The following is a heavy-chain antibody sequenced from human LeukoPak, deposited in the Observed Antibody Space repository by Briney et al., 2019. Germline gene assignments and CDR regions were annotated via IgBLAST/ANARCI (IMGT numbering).Heavy chain of an antibody. Sequence: PSETLSLTCTVSGYSISSGYYWGWIRQPPGQGLEWIGEINHSGSTNYNPSLKSRVTISVDTSKNQFSLKLSSVTAADTAVYYCARGKNDYVWGSYRPPFDYWGQGTLVTVSS. D-gene: IGHD3-16*02. J-gene: IGHJ4*02. CDR2: INHSGST. CDR3: ARGKNDYVWGSYRPPFDY. CDR1: GYSISSGYY. V-gene: IGHV4-38-2*02.